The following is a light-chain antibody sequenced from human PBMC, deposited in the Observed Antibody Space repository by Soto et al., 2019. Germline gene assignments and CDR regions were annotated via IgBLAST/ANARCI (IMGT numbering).Light chain of an antibody. CDR3: QQRCNWPLT. CDR2: DAS. CDR1: QSASSY. V-gene: IGKV3-11*01. Sequence: EIVLTQSPAPLSLSPGEIATLSCRASQSASSYLAWYQQKPGQAPRLLISDASNRATGIPARFSGSGSGTDFTLNISSLEPEDFAVYYCQQRCNWPLTFGGGTKVEIK. J-gene: IGKJ4*01.